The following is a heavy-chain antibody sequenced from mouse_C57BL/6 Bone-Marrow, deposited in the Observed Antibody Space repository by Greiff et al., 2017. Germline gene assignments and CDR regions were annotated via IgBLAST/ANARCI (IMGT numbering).Heavy chain of an antibody. CDR1: GYTFTSYW. V-gene: IGHV1-64*01. J-gene: IGHJ2*01. D-gene: IGHD1-2*01. Sequence: QVHVKPPGAELVKPGASVKLSCKASGYTFTSYWMHWVKQRPGQGLEWIGMIHPNSGSTNYNEKVKSKATLTVAKSSSTAYMQLISLTSEDSAVYYCARDYYGLFDYWGQGTTLTVSA. CDR2: IHPNSGST. CDR3: ARDYYGLFDY.